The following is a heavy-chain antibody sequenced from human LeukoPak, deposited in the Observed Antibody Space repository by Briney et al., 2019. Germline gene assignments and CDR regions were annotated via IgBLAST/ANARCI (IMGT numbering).Heavy chain of an antibody. CDR3: TTLLEVVAATRHYYYYYGMDV. CDR1: GFTFSNAW. V-gene: IGHV3-15*01. Sequence: GGSLRLSCAASGFTFSNAWMSWVRQAPGKGLEWVGRIKSKTDGGTTDYAAPVKGRFTISRDDSKNTLYLQMNSLKTEDTAVYYRTTLLEVVAATRHYYYYYGMDVWGQGTTVTVSS. J-gene: IGHJ6*02. D-gene: IGHD2-15*01. CDR2: IKSKTDGGTT.